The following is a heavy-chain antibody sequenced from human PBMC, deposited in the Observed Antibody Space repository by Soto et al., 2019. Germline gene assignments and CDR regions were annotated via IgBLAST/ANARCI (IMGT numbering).Heavy chain of an antibody. CDR3: VRDSPIGSTFSGYDGIDY. V-gene: IGHV1-18*01. CDR1: GYTFTSYG. D-gene: IGHD5-12*01. Sequence: ASVKVSCKASGYTFTSYGISWVRQAPGQGLEWMGWISAYSGNTNYAQKLQGRVTITADKSTGTAYMELNSLRSEDTAVYYCVRDSPIGSTFSGYDGIDYWGQGTLVTVS. J-gene: IGHJ4*02. CDR2: ISAYSGNT.